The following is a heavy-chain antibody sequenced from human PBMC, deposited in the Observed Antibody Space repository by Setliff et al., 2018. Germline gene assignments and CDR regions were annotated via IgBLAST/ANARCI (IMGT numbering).Heavy chain of an antibody. CDR1: GDSITRSGYY. CDR3: ARSYHLVLTNWFDA. Sequence: SETLSLTCSVSGDSITRSGYYWGWVRQSPGKGLEWIGNMYYIGSYDYNPSLKSRVTISLDTSKNQFSLKLTSVTAADTAVYYCARSYHLVLTNWFDAWGQGIRVTSPQ. CDR2: MYYIGSY. J-gene: IGHJ5*02. V-gene: IGHV4-39*07. D-gene: IGHD1-26*01.